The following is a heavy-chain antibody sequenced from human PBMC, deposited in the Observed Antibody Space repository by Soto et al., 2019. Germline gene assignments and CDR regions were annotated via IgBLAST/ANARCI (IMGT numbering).Heavy chain of an antibody. D-gene: IGHD6-19*01. CDR1: GYTFTSYG. V-gene: IGHV1-18*01. CDR3: AWNGYSSGREGCFDP. CDR2: ISAYNGNT. J-gene: IGHJ5*02. Sequence: QVQLVQSGAEVKKPGASVKVYCKASGYTFTSYGISWVRQAPGQGLEWMGWISAYNGNTNYAQKLQGRVTMTTGTSTRTDYLELRSLRSDDTAVYYCAWNGYSSGREGCFDPWGQGTLVTVSS.